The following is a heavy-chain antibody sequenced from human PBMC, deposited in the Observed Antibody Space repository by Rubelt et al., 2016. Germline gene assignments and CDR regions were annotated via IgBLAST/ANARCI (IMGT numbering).Heavy chain of an antibody. V-gene: IGHV3-23*01. J-gene: IGHJ4*02. Sequence: SNYALSWVRQAPGKGMEWVSVISGSGDSTYYADSVKGRFPISRDNSKNTLYIEMNSLRAEDTAVYYCEKGRSAVVTSGANYWGQGILVTVSS. CDR2: ISGSGDST. CDR1: SNYA. D-gene: IGHD4-23*01. CDR3: EKGRSAVVTSGANY.